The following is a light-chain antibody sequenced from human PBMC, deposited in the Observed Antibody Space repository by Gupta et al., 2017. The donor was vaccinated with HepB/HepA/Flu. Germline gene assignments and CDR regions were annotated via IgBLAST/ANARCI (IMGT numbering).Light chain of an antibody. CDR2: DVT. Sequence: QSALTQPASVSGSPGQSITISCTGTSSDVGRYDYVSWYQQHPGKAPKLMIYDVTRRPSGVSNRFSGSKSGNSASLTISGLQAEDEADYYCCSDTSSNTLAFGGGTKLTVL. CDR1: SSDVGRYDY. J-gene: IGLJ2*01. CDR3: CSDTSSNTLA. V-gene: IGLV2-14*03.